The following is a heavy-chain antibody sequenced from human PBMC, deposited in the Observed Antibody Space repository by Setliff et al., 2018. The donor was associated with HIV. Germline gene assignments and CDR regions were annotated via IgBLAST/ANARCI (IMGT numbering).Heavy chain of an antibody. Sequence: PGGSLRLSCSTSGFSFNYYDMHWVRQAPGKGLGYVSAISTSGTTTYYADSVKGRFTISRDNAKNSLYLQMNSLRAEDTAVYYCARSRAAGFDYWGQGTLVTVSS. CDR2: ISTSGTTT. CDR3: ARSRAAGFDY. CDR1: GFSFNYYD. D-gene: IGHD6-13*01. J-gene: IGHJ4*02. V-gene: IGHV3-64*04.